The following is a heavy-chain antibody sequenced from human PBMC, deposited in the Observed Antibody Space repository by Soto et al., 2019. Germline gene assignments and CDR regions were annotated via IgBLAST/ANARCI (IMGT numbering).Heavy chain of an antibody. D-gene: IGHD1-1*01. CDR1: GFTFSMYW. CDR2: INDDGSST. Sequence: GGSLRLSCAASGFTFSMYWMHWVRQVPGKGPEWVSRINDDGSSTNYADSVKGRFTISRDNAKNTLYLQMNDLRAEDTAVYYCTRGHRSTPTGKGAFWGQGTLVTVSS. J-gene: IGHJ4*02. CDR3: TRGHRSTPTGKGAF. V-gene: IGHV3-74*01.